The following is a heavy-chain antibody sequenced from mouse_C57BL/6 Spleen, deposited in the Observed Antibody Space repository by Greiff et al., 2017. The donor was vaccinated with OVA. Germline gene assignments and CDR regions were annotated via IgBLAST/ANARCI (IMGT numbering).Heavy chain of an antibody. CDR1: GYTFTSYW. Sequence: QVQLQQPGAELVKPGASVKMSCKASGYTFTSYWITWVKQRPGQGLEWIGDIYPGSGSTNYNEKFKSKATLTVDTSSSTAYMQLSSLTSEDSAVYYCAREGVAEYYFDYWGQGTTLTVSS. CDR3: AREGVAEYYFDY. CDR2: IYPGSGST. V-gene: IGHV1-55*01. D-gene: IGHD1-1*01. J-gene: IGHJ2*01.